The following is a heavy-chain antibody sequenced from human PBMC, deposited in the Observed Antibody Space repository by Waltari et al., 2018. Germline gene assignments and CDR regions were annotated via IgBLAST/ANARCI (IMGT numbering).Heavy chain of an antibody. CDR3: ARSPRKWELLSFDY. CDR2: IYYSGST. J-gene: IGHJ4*02. D-gene: IGHD1-26*01. Sequence: QVQLQESGPGLVTPSQTLSLTCTVSAGSIRSGDYSWSWIRQPPGKGLEWIGYIYYSGSTYYNPSLKSRVTISVDTSKNQFSLKLSSVTAADTAVYYCARSPRKWELLSFDYWGQGTLVTVSS. V-gene: IGHV4-30-4*08. CDR1: AGSIRSGDYS.